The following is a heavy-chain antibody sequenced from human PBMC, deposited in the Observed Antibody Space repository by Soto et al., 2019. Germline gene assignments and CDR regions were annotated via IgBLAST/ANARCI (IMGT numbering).Heavy chain of an antibody. CDR3: ARDRLGYCTSTSCYYGMDV. V-gene: IGHV4-30-4*01. D-gene: IGHD2-2*01. CDR2: IYYSGST. Sequence: SETLSLTCTVSSGSISSGDYYWSWIRQPPGKGLEWIGAIYYSGSTDYNPSLKSRLIISVDTSKNQFSLKLSSVTAADTAVYYCARDRLGYCTSTSCYYGMDVWGQGTTVTVSS. CDR1: SGSISSGDYY. J-gene: IGHJ6*02.